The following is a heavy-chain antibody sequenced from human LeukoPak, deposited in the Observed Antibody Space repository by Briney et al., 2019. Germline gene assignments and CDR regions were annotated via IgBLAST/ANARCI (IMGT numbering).Heavy chain of an antibody. CDR2: ISGSGGST. D-gene: IGHD6-19*01. CDR1: GFTFRSYA. V-gene: IGHV3-23*01. CDR3: AKHPTVAAPRGYYFDY. J-gene: IGHJ4*02. Sequence: GGSLRLSCAASGFTFRSYAMGWVRQAPGKGLEWVSAISGSGGSTYYADSVKGRFTISRDNSKNTLYLQMNSLRAEDTAVYYCAKHPTVAAPRGYYFDYWGQGTLVTVSS.